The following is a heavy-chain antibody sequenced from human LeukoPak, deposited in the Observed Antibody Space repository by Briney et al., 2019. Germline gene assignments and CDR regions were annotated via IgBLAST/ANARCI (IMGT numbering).Heavy chain of an antibody. CDR1: GFTFSGYA. Sequence: GGSLRLSCAASGFTFSGYAINWVRQAPGKGLEWVSDIDGSGTGTYYAGSVRGRFTISRDNSRHSVYLQMSSLRAEDAAVYYCAKRCAGDCQGDLDYWGQGTLVTVSS. CDR2: IDGSGTGT. J-gene: IGHJ4*02. CDR3: AKRCAGDCQGDLDY. D-gene: IGHD2-21*02. V-gene: IGHV3-23*05.